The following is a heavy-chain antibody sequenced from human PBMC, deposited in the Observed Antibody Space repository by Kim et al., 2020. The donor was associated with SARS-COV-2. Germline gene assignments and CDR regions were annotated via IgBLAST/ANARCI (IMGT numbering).Heavy chain of an antibody. Sequence: GGSLRLSCAASGFTFSSYAMSWVRQAPGKGLEWVSAISGSGGSTYYADSVKGRFTISRDNSKNTLYLQMNSLRAEDTAVYCCATPPQYSSSSDYFDYWGQGTLVTVSS. CDR3: ATPPQYSSSSDYFDY. CDR1: GFTFSSYA. V-gene: IGHV3-23*01. CDR2: ISGSGGST. J-gene: IGHJ4*02. D-gene: IGHD6-6*01.